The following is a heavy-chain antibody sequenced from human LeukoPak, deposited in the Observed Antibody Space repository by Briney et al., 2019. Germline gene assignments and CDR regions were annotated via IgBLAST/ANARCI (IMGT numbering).Heavy chain of an antibody. V-gene: IGHV4-4*02. CDR3: ARHEGFSQKD. CDR1: GVSMSSNNW. J-gene: IGHJ4*02. Sequence: SETLSLTCAVSGVSMSSNNWWSWVRQPPGKGLEWIGEIHESGSTNYNPSLKSRVTISVGKSKDQFSLKLSSVTAADTAVYYCARHEGFSQKDWGQGTQVTVS. CDR2: IHESGST.